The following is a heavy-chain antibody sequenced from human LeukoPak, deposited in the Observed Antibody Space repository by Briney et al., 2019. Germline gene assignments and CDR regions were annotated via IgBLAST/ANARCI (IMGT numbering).Heavy chain of an antibody. D-gene: IGHD5-12*01. J-gene: IGHJ5*02. Sequence: ASVKVSCKASGYTFTGYYMHGVRQAPGQGLEWMGWINPNSGGTNYAQKFQGRVTMSRDTSFSTAYMELSRLRYDDTAVYYCARVGYSGYDFGWFDPWGQGTLVTVSS. CDR1: GYTFTGYY. V-gene: IGHV1-2*02. CDR3: ARVGYSGYDFGWFDP. CDR2: INPNSGGT.